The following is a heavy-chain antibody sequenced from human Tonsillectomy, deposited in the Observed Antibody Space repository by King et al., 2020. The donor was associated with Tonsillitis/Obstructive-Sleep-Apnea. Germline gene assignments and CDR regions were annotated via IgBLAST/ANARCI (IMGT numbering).Heavy chain of an antibody. CDR1: GGSISSYY. CDR2: IYHSGRT. Sequence: VQLQESGPGLVKPSETLSLTCSVSGGSISSYYWSWIRQPPGKGLEWIGYIYHSGRTNYNPSLKSRVTISVDTSKNQFSLKLNSVTAADTAVYYCASQNYYDTSGYYREYFQHGGQGTLVTVSS. CDR3: ASQNYYDTSGYYREYFQH. V-gene: IGHV4-59*01. J-gene: IGHJ1*01. D-gene: IGHD3-22*01.